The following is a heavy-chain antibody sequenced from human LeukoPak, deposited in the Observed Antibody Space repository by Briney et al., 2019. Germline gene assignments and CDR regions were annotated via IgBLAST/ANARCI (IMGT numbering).Heavy chain of an antibody. CDR3: ARSGIAAAGRDY. CDR1: GFTFSSYE. D-gene: IGHD6-13*01. Sequence: GGSLRLSCAASGFTFSSYEMNWVRQAPGKGLEWVSYISSSGSTIYYADSVKGRFTISRDNAKNSLYLQMNSLRAEDTAVYYCARSGIAAAGRDYWGQGTLVTVSS. CDR2: ISSSGSTI. V-gene: IGHV3-48*03. J-gene: IGHJ4*02.